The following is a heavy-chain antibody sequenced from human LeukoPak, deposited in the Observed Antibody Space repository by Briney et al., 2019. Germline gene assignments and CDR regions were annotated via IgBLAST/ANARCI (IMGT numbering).Heavy chain of an antibody. D-gene: IGHD6-13*01. CDR1: GGSISSYY. CDR3: ARIVIAAAGTDAFDI. Sequence: SETLSLTCTVSGGSISSYYWSWIRQPPGKGLEWIGYIYYSGSTNYNPSLKSRVTISVDTSKNQFSLKLSSVTAADTAVYYCARIVIAAAGTDAFDIWGQGTMVTVSS. J-gene: IGHJ3*02. V-gene: IGHV4-59*12. CDR2: IYYSGST.